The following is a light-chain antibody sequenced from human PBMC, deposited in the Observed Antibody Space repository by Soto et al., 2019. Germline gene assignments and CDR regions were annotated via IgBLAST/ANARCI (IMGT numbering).Light chain of an antibody. J-gene: IGKJ2*01. V-gene: IGKV3-20*01. CDR3: QQYGTSPFT. CDR1: QSVSSNY. CDR2: GSS. Sequence: EIVLTQSPDTLSLSPGGRATPSCRARQSVSSNYVAWYQQKPGQAPRLLTHGSSSRATGVPDRFSGRGSGTTFTLVISRLEPEDFAVYYCQQYGTSPFTFGQGTKVEI.